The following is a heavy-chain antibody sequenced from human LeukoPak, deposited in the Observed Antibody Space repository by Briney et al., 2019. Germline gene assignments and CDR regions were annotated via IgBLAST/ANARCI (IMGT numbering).Heavy chain of an antibody. CDR1: GASINSGDYY. CDR3: ATTARHCSEY. J-gene: IGHJ4*02. D-gene: IGHD6-6*01. V-gene: IGHV4-30-4*08. Sequence: SETLSLTCTVSGASINSGDYYWTWIRQPPGKGLEWIAYIYNSGSTYYNPSLRGRVAISIDTSNNRFSLRLGSVTAADTAVYFCATTARHCSEYWGQGTLVTVSS. CDR2: IYNSGST.